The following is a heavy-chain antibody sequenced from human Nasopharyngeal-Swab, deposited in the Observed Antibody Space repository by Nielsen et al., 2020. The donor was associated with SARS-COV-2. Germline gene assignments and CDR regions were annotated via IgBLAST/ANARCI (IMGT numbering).Heavy chain of an antibody. D-gene: IGHD3-22*01. CDR1: GFTFSTYA. V-gene: IGHV3-23*01. J-gene: IGHJ4*02. CDR2: IINSGGST. CDR3: ARGDDSSGYPYSHDY. Sequence: GGSLRLSCEASGFTFSTYAMSWVRQAPGRRLEWVSGIINSGGSTEYADSVKGRFTISRDNSKNTLYLQMNSLRAEDTAVYYCARGDDSSGYPYSHDYWGQGTLVTVSS.